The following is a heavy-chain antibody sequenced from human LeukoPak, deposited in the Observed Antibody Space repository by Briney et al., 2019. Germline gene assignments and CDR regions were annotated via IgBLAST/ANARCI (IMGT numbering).Heavy chain of an antibody. CDR3: AKAHYDSSGYYYAFDY. J-gene: IGHJ4*02. D-gene: IGHD3-22*01. V-gene: IGHV3-23*01. CDR1: GFTFSSYA. Sequence: GGSLRLSCAASGFTFSSYAMRWVRQAPGKGLEWVSAISGSGGSTYYADSVKGRFTISRDNSKNTLYLQMNSLRAEDTAVYYCAKAHYDSSGYYYAFDYWVQGTLVTVSS. CDR2: ISGSGGST.